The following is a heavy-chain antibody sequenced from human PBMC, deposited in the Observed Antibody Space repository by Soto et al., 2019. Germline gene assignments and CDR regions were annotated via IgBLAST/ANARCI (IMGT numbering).Heavy chain of an antibody. CDR2: ISSSSSYT. J-gene: IGHJ6*02. D-gene: IGHD6-13*01. Sequence: PGGSLRLSCAASGFTFSDYYMSWIRQAPGKGLEWVSYISSSSSYTNYADSVKGRFTISRDNAKNSLYLQMNSLRAEDTAVYYCARQQLRSYYYGMDVWGQGTTVTVSS. V-gene: IGHV3-11*06. CDR1: GFTFSDYY. CDR3: ARQQLRSYYYGMDV.